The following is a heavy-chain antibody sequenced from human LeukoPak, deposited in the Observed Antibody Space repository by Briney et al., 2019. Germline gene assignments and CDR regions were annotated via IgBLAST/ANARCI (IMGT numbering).Heavy chain of an antibody. D-gene: IGHD2-15*01. CDR1: GFTFSSYS. Sequence: GGSLRLSCAASGFTFSSYSMNWVRQAPGKGLEWVSYISSSSSTIYYADSVKGRFAISRDNPKNSLYLQMNSLRDEDTAVYFCARDWALEAAARPEHWFDPWGQGTLVTVSS. J-gene: IGHJ5*02. V-gene: IGHV3-48*02. CDR2: ISSSSSTI. CDR3: ARDWALEAAARPEHWFDP.